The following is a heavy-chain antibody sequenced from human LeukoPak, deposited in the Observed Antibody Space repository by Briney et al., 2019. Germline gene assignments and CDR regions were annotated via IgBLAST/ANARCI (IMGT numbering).Heavy chain of an antibody. V-gene: IGHV3-23*01. D-gene: IGHD1-14*01. J-gene: IGHJ6*03. CDR3: AKSTPRSYYYMDV. Sequence: GGSLRLSCAASGFTFSSYEMNWVRQAPGKGLEWVSAISGSGGNTYYADSVKGRFTISRDNSKNTLYLQMNSLRAEDTAVYYCAKSTPRSYYYMDVWGKGTTVTVSS. CDR1: GFTFSSYE. CDR2: ISGSGGNT.